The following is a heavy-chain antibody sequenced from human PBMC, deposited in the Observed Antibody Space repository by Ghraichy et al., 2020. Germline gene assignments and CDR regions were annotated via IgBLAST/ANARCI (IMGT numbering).Heavy chain of an antibody. J-gene: IGHJ4*02. V-gene: IGHV3-23*01. CDR1: GFIFSNYA. CDR3: ARGEWLKYFDD. CDR2: ISGGGGVT. Sequence: LTCAASGFIFSNYAMSWVRQAPGKGLEWVSGISGGGGVTYYADSAKGRFTISRDNSKNTLYLQMNSLRAEDTAVYYCARGEWLKYFDDWGQGTLATVSS. D-gene: IGHD3-3*01.